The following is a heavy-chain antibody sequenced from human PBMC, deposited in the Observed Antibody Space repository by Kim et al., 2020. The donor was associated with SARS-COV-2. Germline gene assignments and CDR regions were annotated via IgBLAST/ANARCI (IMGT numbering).Heavy chain of an antibody. J-gene: IGHJ5*02. D-gene: IGHD3-10*01. Sequence: ASVKVSCKASGYTFTSYAMHWVRQAPGQRLEWMGWINAGNGNTKYSQKFQGRVTITRDTSASTAYMELSSLRSEDTAVYYCARRFGERGWFDPWGQGTLVTVSS. CDR3: ARRFGERGWFDP. CDR2: INAGNGNT. V-gene: IGHV1-3*01. CDR1: GYTFTSYA.